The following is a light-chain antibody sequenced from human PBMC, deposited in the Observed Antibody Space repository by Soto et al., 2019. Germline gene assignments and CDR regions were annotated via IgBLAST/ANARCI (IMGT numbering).Light chain of an antibody. CDR2: GTY. J-gene: IGKJ4*01. Sequence: IVMTQSSTTLSVSPGESATLSCRAKQSIISKLAWYQQKPGQAPRLRNYGTYTRATGSPVRFSGRKYGPEFTLNGSRLQSEDFAVYYSQEYNNWRPITFGGGTKV. CDR1: QSIISK. V-gene: IGKV3-15*01. CDR3: QEYNNWRPIT.